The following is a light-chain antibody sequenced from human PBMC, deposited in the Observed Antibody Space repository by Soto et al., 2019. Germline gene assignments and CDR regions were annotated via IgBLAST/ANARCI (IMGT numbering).Light chain of an antibody. V-gene: IGKV3-20*01. Sequence: EIVLTQSPGTLYLSPGERATLSCRASQSFSSTYLAWYQQKAGQAPRLLIYGASSRATGVPDRFSGSGSGTDFILTISSLEPEDFAVYYCQQYAGSPTWTFGQGTKVDIK. CDR3: QQYAGSPTWT. J-gene: IGKJ1*01. CDR2: GAS. CDR1: QSFSSTY.